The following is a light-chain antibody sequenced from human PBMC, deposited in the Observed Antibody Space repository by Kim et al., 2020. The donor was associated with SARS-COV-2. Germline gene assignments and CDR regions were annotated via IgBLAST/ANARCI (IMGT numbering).Light chain of an antibody. J-gene: IGLJ1*01. CDR3: SSYAAISNFV. CDR2: EVS. CDR1: SSDVGGYNY. V-gene: IGLV2-8*01. Sequence: QSVVTQPPSASGSPGQSVTISCTGTSSDVGGYNYVSWYQQHPGKAPKLMIYEVSKRPSGVPDRFSGSKSGNTASLTVSGLQAEDEADYYCSSYAAISNFVFGTGTKVTVL.